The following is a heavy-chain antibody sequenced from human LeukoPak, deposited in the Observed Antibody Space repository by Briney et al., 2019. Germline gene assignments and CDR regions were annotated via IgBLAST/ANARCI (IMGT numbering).Heavy chain of an antibody. J-gene: IGHJ4*02. CDR1: GYTFTSYY. Sequence: ASVKVSCKASGYTFTSYYMHWVRQAPGQGLEWMGIINPSGGSTSYARKFQGRVTMTRDMSTSTVYMELSSLRSEDTAVYYCARAAKVAAAGTSRFVYWGQGTLVTVSS. D-gene: IGHD6-13*01. V-gene: IGHV1-46*01. CDR3: ARAAKVAAAGTSRFVY. CDR2: INPSGGST.